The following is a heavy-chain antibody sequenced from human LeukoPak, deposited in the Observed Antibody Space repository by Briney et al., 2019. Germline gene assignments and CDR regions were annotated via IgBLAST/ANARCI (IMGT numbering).Heavy chain of an antibody. J-gene: IGHJ3*02. V-gene: IGHV5-51*01. Sequence: GESLKISCQGSGFYFNAYWIDWVRQIPGKGLEWMGTIFPSDPHTSYRQSFKGQVVISADKSISTAYLHWTSLKASDSALYYCAYFWGVGGGAVDIWGQGTVVTVSS. CDR1: GFYFNAYW. CDR3: AYFWGVGGGAVDI. CDR2: IFPSDPHT. D-gene: IGHD3-10*02.